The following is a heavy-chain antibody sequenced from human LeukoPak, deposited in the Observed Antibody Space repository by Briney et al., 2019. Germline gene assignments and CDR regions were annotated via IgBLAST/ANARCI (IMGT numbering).Heavy chain of an antibody. D-gene: IGHD6-19*01. J-gene: IGHJ4*02. V-gene: IGHV1-2*02. Sequence: GASVKVSCKASGYTFTGYYMHWVRQAPGQGLEWMGWINPNSGGTNYAQKFQGRVTMTRDTSISTAYMELSRLRSDDTAVYYCARGRSVAYSSGWLAYWGQGTLVTVSS. CDR3: ARGRSVAYSSGWLAY. CDR1: GYTFTGYY. CDR2: INPNSGGT.